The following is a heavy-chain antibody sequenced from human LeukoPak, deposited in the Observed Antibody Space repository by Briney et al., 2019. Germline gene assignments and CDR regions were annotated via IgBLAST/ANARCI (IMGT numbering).Heavy chain of an antibody. CDR3: ARRSDVTLFDY. CDR2: IYPGDSDT. CDR1: GYSFSNYW. V-gene: IGHV5-51*01. J-gene: IGHJ4*02. Sequence: GESLKISCEGSGYSFSNYWIGWVRQMPGKGLEWMGIIYPGDSDTRYSPSFQGQVTISADKSISTAYLQWSSLKASDTAMYYCARRSDVTLFDYWGQGTLVTVSS.